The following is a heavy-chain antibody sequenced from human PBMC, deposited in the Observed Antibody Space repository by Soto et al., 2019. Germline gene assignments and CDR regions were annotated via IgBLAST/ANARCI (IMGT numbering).Heavy chain of an antibody. V-gene: IGHV3-33*01. CDR2: IWYDGSNK. D-gene: IGHD6-19*01. J-gene: IGHJ5*02. CDR1: GFTFSSYG. CDR3: ARDLAVAGDWFDP. Sequence: QVQLVESGGGVVQPGRSLRLSCAASGFTFSSYGMHWVRQAPGKGLEWVAVIWYDGSNKYYADSVKGRFTISRDNSKNTLYLQMNSLRAEDTAVYYCARDLAVAGDWFDPWGQVTLVTVSS.